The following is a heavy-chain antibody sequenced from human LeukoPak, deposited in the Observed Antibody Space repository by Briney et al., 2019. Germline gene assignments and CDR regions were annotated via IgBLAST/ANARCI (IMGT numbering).Heavy chain of an antibody. CDR1: GYTFSNSG. CDR2: INAGNGNR. V-gene: IGHV1-3*01. J-gene: IGHJ5*02. CDR3: ARGRGLIGTSRFDP. Sequence: ASVKVSCKTSGYTFSNSGLHWVRQAPGQSLEWMGWINAGNGNRKYSQKFQDTLTITRDTSASTVYMELNSLKSEDTAMYFCARGRGLIGTSRFDPWGQGTLVIVSS. D-gene: IGHD3-10*01.